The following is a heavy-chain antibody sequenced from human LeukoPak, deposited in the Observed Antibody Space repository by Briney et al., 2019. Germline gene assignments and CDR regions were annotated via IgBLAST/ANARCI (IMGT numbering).Heavy chain of an antibody. CDR3: ARHCSSTSCYMDFDY. J-gene: IGHJ4*02. Sequence: ASVKVSCKASGGTFSSYAISWVRQAPGQGLEWMGRIIPILGIANYAQKFQGRVTITADKSTSTAYMELRSLRSDDTAVYYCARHCSSTSCYMDFDYWGQGTLVTVSS. CDR2: IIPILGIA. D-gene: IGHD2-2*02. CDR1: GGTFSSYA. V-gene: IGHV1-69*04.